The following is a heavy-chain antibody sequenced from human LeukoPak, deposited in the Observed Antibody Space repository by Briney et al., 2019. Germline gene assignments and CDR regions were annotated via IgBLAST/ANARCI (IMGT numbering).Heavy chain of an antibody. D-gene: IGHD3-10*01. Sequence: PGGSLRLSCAASGFTFSRYSMTWVRQAPGKGLEWVSAISGSGGSTYYADSVKGRFTISRDNSRNTLYLQMNSLRPEDTAVYYCAKAIWVAATSSWFCLDYWGQGTLVTVSS. J-gene: IGHJ4*02. CDR2: ISGSGGST. CDR3: AKAIWVAATSSWFCLDY. CDR1: GFTFSRYS. V-gene: IGHV3-23*01.